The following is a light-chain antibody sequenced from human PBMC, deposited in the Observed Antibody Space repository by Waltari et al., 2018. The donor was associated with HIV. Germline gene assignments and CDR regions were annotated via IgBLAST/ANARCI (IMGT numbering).Light chain of an antibody. V-gene: IGLV2-8*01. CDR3: SSYGGRNTWV. CDR2: EVT. CDR1: SSDVGGYNF. J-gene: IGLJ3*02. Sequence: QSVLTQPPSASGSLGQSVTISCTGTSSDVGGYNFVSWFQQHPGKAPEPLIYEVTKRPSGVPDRFSASKSGNTASLTVSGLQAEDEADYYCSSYGGRNTWVFGGGTKLTVL.